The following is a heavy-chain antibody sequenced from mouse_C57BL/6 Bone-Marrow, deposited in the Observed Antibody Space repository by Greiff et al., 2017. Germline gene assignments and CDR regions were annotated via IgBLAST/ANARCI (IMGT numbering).Heavy chain of an antibody. CDR1: GYTFTSYG. CDR2: IYPRSGNT. D-gene: IGHD2-3*01. V-gene: IGHV1-81*01. Sequence: QVQLKESGAELARPGASVKLSCKASGYTFTSYGISWVKQRTGQGLEWIGEIYPRSGNTYYNEKFKGKATLTADKSSSTAYMELRSLTSEDSEVYFCARGGYYWFAYWGQGTLVTVSA. CDR3: ARGGYYWFAY. J-gene: IGHJ3*01.